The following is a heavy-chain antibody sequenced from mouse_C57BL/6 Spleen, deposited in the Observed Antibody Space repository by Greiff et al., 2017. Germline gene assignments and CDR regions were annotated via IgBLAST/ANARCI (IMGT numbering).Heavy chain of an antibody. J-gene: IGHJ2*01. CDR1: GYTFTSYW. D-gene: IGHD1-1*01. V-gene: IGHV1-50*01. CDR3: ARWDGSSYFDY. CDR2: IDPSDSYT. Sequence: QVQLQQPGAELVKPGASVKLSCKASGYTFTSYWMQWVKQRPGQGLEWIGEIDPSDSYTNYNQKFKGKATLTVDTSSSTAYMQLSSLTSRDSAVYYCARWDGSSYFDYWGQGTTLTVSS.